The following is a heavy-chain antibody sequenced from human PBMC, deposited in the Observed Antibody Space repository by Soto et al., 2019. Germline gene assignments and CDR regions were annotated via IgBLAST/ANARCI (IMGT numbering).Heavy chain of an antibody. J-gene: IGHJ3*02. D-gene: IGHD2-2*01. CDR1: GYTLTELS. CDR3: ATDVVSTSRSGAFDI. Sequence: GASVKVSCKVSGYTLTELSMHWVRQAPGKGLEWMGGFDPEDGETIYAQKFQGRVTMTEDTSTDTAYMELSSLRSEDTAVYYCATDVVSTSRSGAFDIWGQGTMVTVSS. CDR2: FDPEDGET. V-gene: IGHV1-24*01.